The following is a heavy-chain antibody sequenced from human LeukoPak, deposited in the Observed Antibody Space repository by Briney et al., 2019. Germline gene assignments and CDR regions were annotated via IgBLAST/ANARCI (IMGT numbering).Heavy chain of an antibody. V-gene: IGHV1-2*04. CDR1: GYTFTGYY. D-gene: IGHD6-19*01. CDR3: ARFSAGASRYYFDY. Sequence: ASVKVSCKASGYTFTGYYMHWVRQAPGQGLEWMGWINPNSGGTNYAQEFQGWVTMTRDTSISTAYMELSRLRSDDTAVYYCARFSAGASRYYFDYWGQGTLVTVSS. CDR2: INPNSGGT. J-gene: IGHJ4*02.